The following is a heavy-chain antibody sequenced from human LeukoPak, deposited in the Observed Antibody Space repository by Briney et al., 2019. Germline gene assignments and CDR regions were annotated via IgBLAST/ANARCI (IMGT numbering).Heavy chain of an antibody. J-gene: IGHJ1*01. CDR2: ISGSGGST. D-gene: IGHD4-17*01. V-gene: IGHV3-23*01. CDR3: AKEIYGDSTGGRFQQ. Sequence: GGSLRLSCAASGFTFSSYAMSWVRQAPGKGLEWVSVISGSGGSTYYADSVKGRFTLSRDNSKNPLYLQLNSLRVEDTAVYYCAKEIYGDSTGGRFQQWGQGTLVTVSS. CDR1: GFTFSSYA.